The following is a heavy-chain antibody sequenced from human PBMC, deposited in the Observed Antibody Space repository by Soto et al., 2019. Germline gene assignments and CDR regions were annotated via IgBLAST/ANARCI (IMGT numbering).Heavy chain of an antibody. CDR1: GGSISSYY. CDR3: ARDGGTAMVLDP. D-gene: IGHD5-18*01. Sequence: SETLSLTCTVSGGSISSYYWSWIRQPPGKGLEWIGYIYYSGSTNYNPSLKSRVTISVDTSKNQFSLKLSSVTAADTAVYYCARDGGTAMVLDPWGQGILVTVSS. J-gene: IGHJ5*02. CDR2: IYYSGST. V-gene: IGHV4-59*01.